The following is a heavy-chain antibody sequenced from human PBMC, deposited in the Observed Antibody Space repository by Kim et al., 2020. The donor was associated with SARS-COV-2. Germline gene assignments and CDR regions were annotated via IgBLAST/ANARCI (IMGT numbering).Heavy chain of an antibody. V-gene: IGHV3-11*04. D-gene: IGHD3-10*01. J-gene: IGHJ4*02. Sequence: YYADSVKGRFTISRDNAKNSLYLQRNSLRAEDTAVYYCAREGVSGYYFDYWGQGTLVTVSS. CDR3: AREGVSGYYFDY.